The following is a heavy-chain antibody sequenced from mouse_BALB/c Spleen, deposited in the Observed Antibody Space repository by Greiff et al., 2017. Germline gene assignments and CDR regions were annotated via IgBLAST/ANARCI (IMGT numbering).Heavy chain of an antibody. CDR2: IYPGDGDT. V-gene: IGHV1-80*01. D-gene: IGHD2-4*01. J-gene: IGHJ3*01. CDR1: GYAFSSYW. CDR3: ARWANYDEAWFAY. Sequence: VKLMESGAELVRPGSSVKISCKASGYAFSSYWMNWVKQRPGQGLEWIGQIYPGDGDTNYNGKFKGKATLTADKSSSTAYMQLSSLTSEDSAVYFCARWANYDEAWFAYWGQGTLVTVSA.